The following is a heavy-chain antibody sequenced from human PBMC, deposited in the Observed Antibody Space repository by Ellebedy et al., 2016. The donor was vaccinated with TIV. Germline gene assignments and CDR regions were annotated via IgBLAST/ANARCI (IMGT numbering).Heavy chain of an antibody. D-gene: IGHD2-21*02. CDR1: GFTFSRHW. J-gene: IGHJ4*01. Sequence: PGGSLRLSCAASGFTFSRHWMHWIRQAPGKGLVWLSRINGDGGFTSHADFVKGRFTISRDNAKNTLYLQRNSLKDEDTAMYYCSTLSDTGYWGHGTLVTVSS. CDR2: INGDGGFT. CDR3: STLSDTGY. V-gene: IGHV3-74*01.